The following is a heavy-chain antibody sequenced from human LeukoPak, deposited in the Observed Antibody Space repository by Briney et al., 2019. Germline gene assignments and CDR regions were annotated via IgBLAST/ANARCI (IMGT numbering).Heavy chain of an antibody. J-gene: IGHJ4*02. CDR1: GYTFTSYD. D-gene: IGHD3-10*01. CDR2: MNPNSGAT. V-gene: IGHV1-8*01. CDR3: ARAPRSGGFDY. Sequence: ASVKVSCKASGYTFTSYDFNWLRQATGQGPEWMGWMNPNSGATGYAQKFQGRVTMTRSASINTAYMELSSLRSEDTAVYYCARAPRSGGFDYWGQGTLVTVSS.